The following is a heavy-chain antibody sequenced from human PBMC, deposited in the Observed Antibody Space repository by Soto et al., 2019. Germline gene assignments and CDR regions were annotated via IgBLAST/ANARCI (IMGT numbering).Heavy chain of an antibody. CDR1: GYSFTSYW. V-gene: IGHV5-10-1*01. J-gene: IGHJ6*02. Sequence: PGESRKISCKGSGYSFTSYWISWVRQMPGKGLEWMGRIDPSDSYTNYSPSFQGHVTISADKSISTAYLQWSSLKASDTAMYYCARIVVVPAARKHYYYYYGMDVWGQGTTVTVSS. CDR2: IDPSDSYT. CDR3: ARIVVVPAARKHYYYYYGMDV. D-gene: IGHD2-2*01.